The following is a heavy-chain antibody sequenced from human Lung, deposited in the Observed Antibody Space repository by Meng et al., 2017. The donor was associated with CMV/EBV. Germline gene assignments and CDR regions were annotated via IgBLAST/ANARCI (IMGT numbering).Heavy chain of an antibody. V-gene: IGHV2-5*02. CDR1: LSTNGVG. Sequence: LSTNGVGVGWLRQPPGKALEWLALIYWDDYKRYSPSLKSRLTITKDTSKNQVVLTMTNMDPVDTATYYCARRPSSYYDSSGYFFADYWGQGTLVTVSS. D-gene: IGHD3-22*01. J-gene: IGHJ4*02. CDR3: ARRPSSYYDSSGYFFADY. CDR2: IYWDDYK.